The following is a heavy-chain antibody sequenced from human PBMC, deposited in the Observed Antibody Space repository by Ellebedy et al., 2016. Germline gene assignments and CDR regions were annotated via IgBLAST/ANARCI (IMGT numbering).Heavy chain of an antibody. CDR3: VKEPYYDFWSGYRGDAFDI. J-gene: IGHJ3*02. CDR2: ISYDGSNK. D-gene: IGHD3-3*01. Sequence: GESLKISCAASGFTFSSYAMHWVRQAPGKGLEWVAVISYDGSNKYYADSVKGRFTISRDNSKNTLYLQMSSLRAEDTAVYYCVKEPYYDFWSGYRGDAFDIWGQGTMVTVSS. CDR1: GFTFSSYA. V-gene: IGHV3-30*14.